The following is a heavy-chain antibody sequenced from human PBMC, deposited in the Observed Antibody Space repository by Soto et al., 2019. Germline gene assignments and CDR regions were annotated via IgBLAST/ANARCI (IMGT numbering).Heavy chain of an antibody. CDR3: ARDPSGSGLYYFDY. CDR2: IWYDGSNK. Sequence: QVQLVESGGGVVQPGRSLRLSCAASGFTFSSYGMHWVRQAPGKGLEWVAVIWYDGSNKYYADSVKGRFTISRDNSKNTLYLQMNSLRAEDTAVYYCARDPSGSGLYYFDYWGQGTLVTVSS. CDR1: GFTFSSYG. J-gene: IGHJ4*02. D-gene: IGHD2-15*01. V-gene: IGHV3-33*01.